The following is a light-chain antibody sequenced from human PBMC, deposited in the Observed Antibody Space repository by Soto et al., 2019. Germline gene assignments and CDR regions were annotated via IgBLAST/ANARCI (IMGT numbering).Light chain of an antibody. CDR1: QSVSSN. J-gene: IGKJ2*01. CDR3: QQYNNWPPYT. Sequence: EIVMTQSPATLSVSPGERATLSCRASQSVSSNLAWYQQKPGQAPRLLIYGASTRATGIPARFSGSGSGTEFTLTISRLQSEYFAVYYCQQYNNWPPYTFGQGTKLEIK. CDR2: GAS. V-gene: IGKV3-15*01.